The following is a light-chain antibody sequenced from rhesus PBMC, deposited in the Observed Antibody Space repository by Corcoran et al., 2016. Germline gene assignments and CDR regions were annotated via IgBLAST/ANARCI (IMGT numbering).Light chain of an antibody. J-gene: IGKJ3*01. CDR2: YAS. CDR1: QSIGSS. V-gene: IGKV6-55*01. Sequence: EIVLTQSPAFQSVTLKEKVTITCQASQSIGSSLHWYQQKPDQSPKLLIKYASPSIPGVPSRFSGIGSGTEFTLTINNLEAEDATTYYCQQSSSFPLTFGPGTKLAIK. CDR3: QQSSSFPLT.